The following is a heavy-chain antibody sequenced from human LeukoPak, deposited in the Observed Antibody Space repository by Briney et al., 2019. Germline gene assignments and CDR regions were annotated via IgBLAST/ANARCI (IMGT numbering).Heavy chain of an antibody. D-gene: IGHD1-1*01. CDR3: ARSGVPTARFDS. CDR2: MDYSGSA. CDR1: GGSIGSNY. J-gene: IGHJ4*02. Sequence: PSETLSFTCSVSGGSIGSNYWNWIRQPPGKGLEWIGYMDYSGSADYNPSLKSRVTMSVDTSNNRFSLKVTSVTTADTAIYYCARSGVPTARFDSWGQGTLVTVSS. V-gene: IGHV4-59*01.